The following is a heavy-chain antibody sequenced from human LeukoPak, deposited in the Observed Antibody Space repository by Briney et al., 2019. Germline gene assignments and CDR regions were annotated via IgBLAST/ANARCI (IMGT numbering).Heavy chain of an antibody. CDR2: IYYSGST. D-gene: IGHD3-16*01. Sequence: PSETLSLTCTVSGGSISSGGYYWSWIRQHPGKGLEWIGYIYYSGSTYYNPSLKSRVTISVDTSKNQFSLKLSSVTAADTAVYYCARTYYDYVWGMGYWGQGTLVTVSS. CDR3: ARTYYDYVWGMGY. CDR1: GGSISSGGYY. V-gene: IGHV4-31*03. J-gene: IGHJ4*02.